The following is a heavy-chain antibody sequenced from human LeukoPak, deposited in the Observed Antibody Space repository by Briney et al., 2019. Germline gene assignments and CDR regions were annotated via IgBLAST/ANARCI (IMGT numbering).Heavy chain of an antibody. V-gene: IGHV3-23*01. CDR3: AKNHDSNTYHTDGAFDL. Sequence: GGSLRLSCAASGFTFSTYAMNWVRQAPGKGLEWVSVISVSGGSTYYAGSVKGRFTISRDNSKNTLYLQMHSLRAEDTALYYCAKNHDSNTYHTDGAFDLWGQGTMVTVSS. J-gene: IGHJ3*01. CDR2: ISVSGGST. D-gene: IGHD2/OR15-2a*01. CDR1: GFTFSTYA.